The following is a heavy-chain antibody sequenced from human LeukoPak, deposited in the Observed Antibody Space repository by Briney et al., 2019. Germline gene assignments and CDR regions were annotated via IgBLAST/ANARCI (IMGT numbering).Heavy chain of an antibody. CDR1: GYTFTSYY. CDR3: ARASTRGYSYAW. V-gene: IGHV1-46*01. CDR2: INPSGGST. Sequence: GASVKVSCKASGYTFTSYYMHWVRQAPGQGLEWMRIINPSGGSTSYAQKFQGRVTMTRDTSTSTVYMELSSLRSEDTAVYYCARASTRGYSYAWWGQGTLVTVSS. J-gene: IGHJ4*02. D-gene: IGHD5-18*01.